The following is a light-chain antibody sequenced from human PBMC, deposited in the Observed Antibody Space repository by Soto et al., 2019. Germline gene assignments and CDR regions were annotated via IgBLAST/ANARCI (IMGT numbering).Light chain of an antibody. J-gene: IGLJ2*01. V-gene: IGLV1-51*02. CDR2: ENN. Sequence: QSVLTQPPSVSAAPGQEVTISCSGSSSNTGNNYVSWYQQLPGTAPKLLIYENNKRPSGIPDRISGSKSGTSATLGITALQTGDEADYYCGTWDSSLSAGVFGGGTQLTVL. CDR1: SSNTGNNY. CDR3: GTWDSSLSAGV.